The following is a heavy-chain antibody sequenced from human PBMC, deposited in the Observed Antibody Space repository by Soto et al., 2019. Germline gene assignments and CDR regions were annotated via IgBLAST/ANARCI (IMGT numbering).Heavy chain of an antibody. V-gene: IGHV4-59*01. CDR1: GGSISSYY. CDR2: IYYSGST. CDR3: ARYSYGLDY. D-gene: IGHD5-18*01. J-gene: IGHJ4*02. Sequence: PSETPSLTCTVSGGSISSYYWSWIRQPPGKGLEWIGYIYYSGSTNYNPSLKSRVTISVDTSKNQFSLKLSSVTAADTAVYYCARYSYGLDYWGQGTLVTVSS.